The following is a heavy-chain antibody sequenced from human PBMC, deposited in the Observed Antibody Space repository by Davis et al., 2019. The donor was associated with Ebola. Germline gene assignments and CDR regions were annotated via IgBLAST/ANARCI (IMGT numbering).Heavy chain of an antibody. CDR3: ARDSGFHDAFDI. V-gene: IGHV4-61*01. J-gene: IGHJ3*02. CDR1: GGSISSSSYY. Sequence: MPSETLSLTCTVSGGSISSSSYYWGWIRQPPGKGLEWIGYIYYSGSTNYNPSLKSRVTISVDTSKNQFSLKLSSVTAADTAVYYCARDSGFHDAFDIWGQGTMVTVSS. CDR2: IYYSGST. D-gene: IGHD3-22*01.